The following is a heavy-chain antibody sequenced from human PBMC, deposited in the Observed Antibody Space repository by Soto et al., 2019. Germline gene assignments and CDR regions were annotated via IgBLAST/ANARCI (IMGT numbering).Heavy chain of an antibody. D-gene: IGHD6-6*01. CDR2: IIPIFGTA. J-gene: IGHJ4*02. CDR1: GGTFSSYA. Sequence: SVKVSCKASGGTFSSYAISWVRQAPGQGLEWMGGIIPIFGTANYAQKFQGRVTITADESTSTAYMELSSLRSEDTAVYYCARAMSSSEARPFFGYWGQGTRVTVYS. CDR3: ARAMSSSEARPFFGY. V-gene: IGHV1-69*13.